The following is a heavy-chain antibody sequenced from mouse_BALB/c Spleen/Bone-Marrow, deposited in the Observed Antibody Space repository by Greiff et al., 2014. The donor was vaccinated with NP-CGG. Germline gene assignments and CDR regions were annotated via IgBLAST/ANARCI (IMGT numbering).Heavy chain of an antibody. CDR3: ARSGERYGAMDY. CDR2: ISDGGTYT. D-gene: IGHD1-1*02. J-gene: IGHJ4*01. V-gene: IGHV5-4*02. CDR1: GFTFSDFY. Sequence: EVQVVESGGDLVKPGGSLKLSCAASGFTFSDFYMFWFPQTPEKRLEWVATISDGGTYTYYPDSVKGRFTISRDNAKNNLYLQMSSLKSEDTAMYYCARSGERYGAMDYWGQGTSVTVSS.